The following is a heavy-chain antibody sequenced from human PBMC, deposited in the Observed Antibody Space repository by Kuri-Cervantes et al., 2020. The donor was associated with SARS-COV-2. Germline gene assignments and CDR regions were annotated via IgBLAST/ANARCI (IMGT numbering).Heavy chain of an antibody. Sequence: GESLKISCKGSGYSFTTYWIGWVRQMPGKGLEWMGIIYPGDSDTRYSPSFQGQVTISADKSISTAFLQWSSLKASATAIYYCARRAYGEQVDYYYMDVWGKGTTVTVSS. CDR2: IYPGDSDT. J-gene: IGHJ6*03. CDR1: GYSFTTYW. D-gene: IGHD4-17*01. CDR3: ARRAYGEQVDYYYMDV. V-gene: IGHV5-51*01.